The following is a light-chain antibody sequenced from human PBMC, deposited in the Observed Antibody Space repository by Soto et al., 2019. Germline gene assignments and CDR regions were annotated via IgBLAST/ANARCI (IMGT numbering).Light chain of an antibody. CDR2: KAS. Sequence: DIQMTQSPSTLSASVGDRVTITCRASQSISSWLAWYQQKPGKAPKLLIYKASSLESGVPSRFSGSGSGTEFTLTICSLQPDDFATYYCQQYNSYPWTFGQGTKLEIK. CDR1: QSISSW. CDR3: QQYNSYPWT. V-gene: IGKV1-5*03. J-gene: IGKJ2*02.